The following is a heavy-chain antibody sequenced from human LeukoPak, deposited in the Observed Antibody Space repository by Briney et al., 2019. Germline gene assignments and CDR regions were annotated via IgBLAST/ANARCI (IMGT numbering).Heavy chain of an antibody. V-gene: IGHV4-39*07. CDR1: GGSISSSSYY. Sequence: PSETLSLTCTVSGGSISSSSYYWGWIRQPPGKGLEWIGEINHSGSTNYNPSLKSRVTISVDTSKNQFSLKLSSVTAADTAVYYCARVTSCSSTSCYGPNWFDPWGQGTLVTVSS. J-gene: IGHJ5*02. D-gene: IGHD2-2*01. CDR2: INHSGST. CDR3: ARVTSCSSTSCYGPNWFDP.